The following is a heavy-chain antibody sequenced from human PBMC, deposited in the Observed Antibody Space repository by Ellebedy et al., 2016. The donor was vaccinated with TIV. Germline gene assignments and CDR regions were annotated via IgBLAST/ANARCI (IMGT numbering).Heavy chain of an antibody. Sequence: GESLKISCAASGFTFRSYWMHLVRQVPGKGLVWVARIKSDGRSTDYADSVKGRFTITSDNAKTTVSLQMNSLRAENTAVYYCARANSGPLPVDAFDVWGQGTMVTVSS. CDR2: IKSDGRST. V-gene: IGHV3-74*01. J-gene: IGHJ3*01. D-gene: IGHD6-19*01. CDR3: ARANSGPLPVDAFDV. CDR1: GFTFRSYW.